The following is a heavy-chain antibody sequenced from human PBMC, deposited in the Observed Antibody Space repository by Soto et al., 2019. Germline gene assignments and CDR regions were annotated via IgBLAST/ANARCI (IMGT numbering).Heavy chain of an antibody. Sequence: PGGSLRLSCAASGFTFGAFAMAWVRQRPGKGLEWVSAISGSGGSTYYADSVKGRFTISRDNSKNTLYLQMNSLRAEDTAVYYCAKGGIDDSSGYYFDWFDPWGQGTLVTVSS. D-gene: IGHD3-22*01. CDR2: ISGSGGST. V-gene: IGHV3-23*01. CDR3: AKGGIDDSSGYYFDWFDP. J-gene: IGHJ5*02. CDR1: GFTFGAFA.